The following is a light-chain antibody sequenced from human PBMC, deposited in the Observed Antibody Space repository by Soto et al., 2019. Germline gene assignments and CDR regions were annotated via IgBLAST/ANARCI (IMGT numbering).Light chain of an antibody. Sequence: QSALTQPASVSGSPGQSITISCTGTSSDVGGYDYVSWYQLHPGKAPKLMIFEVSNRPSGVSYRFSGSKSGNTPSLTISGPQAWHEAYYFRLSYSISTAYLFGT. CDR3: LSYSISTAYL. CDR1: SSDVGGYDY. J-gene: IGLJ1*01. V-gene: IGLV2-14*01. CDR2: EVS.